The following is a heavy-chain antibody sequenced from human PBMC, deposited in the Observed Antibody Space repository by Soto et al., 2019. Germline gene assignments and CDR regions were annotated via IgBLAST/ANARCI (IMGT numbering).Heavy chain of an antibody. Sequence: QVQLVQSGAEVKKPGASVKVSCKASGYTFTGYYMHWVRQAPGQGPEWMGGINPNSGGTTYAQKFQGRVTVTRDTSISTAYMELSSLRSDDTAVYYCARGGSSSLDYWGQGTLVTVSS. V-gene: IGHV1-2*02. J-gene: IGHJ4*02. CDR1: GYTFTGYY. D-gene: IGHD6-6*01. CDR3: ARGGSSSLDY. CDR2: INPNSGGT.